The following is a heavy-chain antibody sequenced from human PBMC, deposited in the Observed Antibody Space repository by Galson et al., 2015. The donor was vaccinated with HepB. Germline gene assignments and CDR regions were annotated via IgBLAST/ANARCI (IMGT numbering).Heavy chain of an antibody. D-gene: IGHD2-8*02. CDR3: ALSTGGVYPKYNWFDP. V-gene: IGHV1-2*06. CDR1: GYTFTGYY. Sequence: SVKVSCKASGYTFTGYYMHWVRQAPGQGLEWMGRINPNSGGTNYAQKFQGRVTMTRDTSISTAYMELSRLRSDGTAVYYCALSTGGVYPKYNWFDPWGQGTLVTVSS. CDR2: INPNSGGT. J-gene: IGHJ5*02.